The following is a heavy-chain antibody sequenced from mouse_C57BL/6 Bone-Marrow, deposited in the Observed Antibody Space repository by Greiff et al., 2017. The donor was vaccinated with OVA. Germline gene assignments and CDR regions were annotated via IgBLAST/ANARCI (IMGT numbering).Heavy chain of an antibody. CDR1: GYTFTDYY. V-gene: IGHV1-76*01. J-gene: IGHJ2*01. Sequence: VHLVESGAELVRPGASVKLSCKASGYTFTDYYINWVKQRPGQGLEWIARIYPGSGNTYYNEKFKGKATLTAEKSSSTAYMQLSSLTSEDSAVYFCARSGGYFPFDYWGQGTTLTVSS. CDR2: IYPGSGNT. D-gene: IGHD2-3*01. CDR3: ARSGGYFPFDY.